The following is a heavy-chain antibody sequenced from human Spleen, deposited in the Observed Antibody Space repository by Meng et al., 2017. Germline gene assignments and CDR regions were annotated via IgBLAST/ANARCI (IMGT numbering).Heavy chain of an antibody. D-gene: IGHD3-10*01. CDR1: GFTFSRYW. CDR2: ITSDGSRT. J-gene: IGHJ4*02. Sequence: GESLKISCAASGFTFSRYWMHWVRQAPEKGLVWVSRITSDGSRTIYADSVKGRFTISRDNAKNTLYLQMNSLRAEDTAVYYCAKTITASSGYWGQGTLVTVSS. V-gene: IGHV3-74*01. CDR3: AKTITASSGY.